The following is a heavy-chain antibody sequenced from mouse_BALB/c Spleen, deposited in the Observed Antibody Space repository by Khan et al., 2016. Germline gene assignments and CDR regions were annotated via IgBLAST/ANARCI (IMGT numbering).Heavy chain of an antibody. CDR1: GYTFSNYW. D-gene: IGHD2-2*01. V-gene: IGHV1-9*01. CDR2: ILPVTGSS. CDR3: ARWLRRDWYFDV. J-gene: IGHJ1*01. Sequence: QVQLQQSGAELMKPGASVKISCKATGYTFSNYWIEWVKQRPGHSLEWIGEILPVTGSSKNNGKFKDKDTFTADTSSNTAYMQLSRLTSEDSGVYSCARWLRRDWYFDVWGAGTTITVSS.